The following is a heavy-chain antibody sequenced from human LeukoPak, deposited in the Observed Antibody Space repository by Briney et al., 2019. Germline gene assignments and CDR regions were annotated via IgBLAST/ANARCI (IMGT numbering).Heavy chain of an antibody. J-gene: IGHJ4*02. V-gene: IGHV4-34*01. CDR2: INHSGST. D-gene: IGHD5-24*01. CDR1: GGSFSGCY. Sequence: SETLSLTCAVYGGSFSGCYWSWIRQPPGKGLEWMGEINHSGSTNYNPSLKSRVTISVDTSKNQFSLKLSSVTAADTAVYYCARYDNRVVDGYNLFDYWGQGTLVTVSS. CDR3: ARYDNRVVDGYNLFDY.